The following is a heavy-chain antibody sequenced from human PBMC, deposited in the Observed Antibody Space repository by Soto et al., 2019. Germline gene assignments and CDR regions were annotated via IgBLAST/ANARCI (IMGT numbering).Heavy chain of an antibody. D-gene: IGHD6-19*01. CDR3: VRDGAVAGNVNFDF. CDR2: INAGDGNT. J-gene: IGHJ4*02. V-gene: IGHV1-3*01. Sequence: QVQLVQSGAEVKRPGASVKVSCKASGYTFTNYAVHWVRQAPGQRLEWMGWINAGDGNTKYSRHFQGRVTITRDTSASTAYMELSSLRSEDTAVYYCVRDGAVAGNVNFDFWGQGTLVTVSS. CDR1: GYTFTNYA.